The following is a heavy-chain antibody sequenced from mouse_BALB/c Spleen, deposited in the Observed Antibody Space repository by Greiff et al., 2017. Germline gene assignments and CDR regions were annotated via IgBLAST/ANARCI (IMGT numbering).Heavy chain of an antibody. J-gene: IGHJ3*01. CDR3: AREKSHYDWFAY. D-gene: IGHD1-2*01. V-gene: IGHV2-9*02. Sequence: QVQLKESGPGLVAPSQSLSITCTVSGFSLTSYGVHWVRQPPGKGLEWLGVIWAGGSTNYNSALMSRLSISKDNSKSQVFLKMNSLQTDDTAMYYCAREKSHYDWFAYWGQGTLVTVSA. CDR1: GFSLTSYG. CDR2: IWAGGST.